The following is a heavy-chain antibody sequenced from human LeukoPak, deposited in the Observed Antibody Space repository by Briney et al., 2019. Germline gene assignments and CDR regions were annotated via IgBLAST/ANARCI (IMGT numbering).Heavy chain of an antibody. V-gene: IGHV3-43*01. CDR3: AKARGLIGGAFDI. J-gene: IGHJ3*02. Sequence: GGSLRLSCAVSGFTFDDYLMHWVRQAPGKGLEWVSLISWDGDNTYYADSVKGRFTISRDSSKNSLYLQMNSLRTEDTALYYCAKARGLIGGAFDIWGQGTMVTVSS. CDR1: GFTFDDYL. D-gene: IGHD3-22*01. CDR2: ISWDGDNT.